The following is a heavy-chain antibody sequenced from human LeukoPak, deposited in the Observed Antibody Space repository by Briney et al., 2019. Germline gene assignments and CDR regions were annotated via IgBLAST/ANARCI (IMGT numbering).Heavy chain of an antibody. V-gene: IGHV1-2*02. CDR2: INPKSGGT. Sequence: GASVKVSCKASGYTFTGYYLHWVRQAPGQGLEWMGWINPKSGGTNYAQKFQGRVTMTRETSISTAYMELSRLRSDDTAVYFCATSGTSASSPGYYYYMDVWGKGTTVTVSS. J-gene: IGHJ6*03. D-gene: IGHD6-6*01. CDR1: GYTFTGYY. CDR3: ATSGTSASSPGYYYYMDV.